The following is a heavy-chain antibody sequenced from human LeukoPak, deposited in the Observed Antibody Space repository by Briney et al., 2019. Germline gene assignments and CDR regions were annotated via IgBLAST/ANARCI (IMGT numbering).Heavy chain of an antibody. CDR3: AKDRHSSSWYSYYFDY. J-gene: IGHJ4*02. Sequence: GGSLRLSCAASGFTFSSYGMHWVRQAPGKGLEWVAYIRYDGSNKYYADSVKGRFTISRDNSKNTLYLQMNSLRAEDTAVYYCAKDRHSSSWYSYYFDYWGQGTLVTVSS. V-gene: IGHV3-30*02. D-gene: IGHD6-13*01. CDR1: GFTFSSYG. CDR2: IRYDGSNK.